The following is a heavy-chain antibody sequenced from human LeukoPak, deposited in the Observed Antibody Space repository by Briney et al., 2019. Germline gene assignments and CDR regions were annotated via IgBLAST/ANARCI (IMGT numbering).Heavy chain of an antibody. CDR2: ISSSSSYI. V-gene: IGHV3-21*01. Sequence: GGSLRLSCAASGFTFSSYSMNWVRQAPGKGLEWVSSISSSSSYIYYADSVKGRFTISRDNAKNSLYLQMNSLRAEDTAVYYCAGEALYSSSWYFDYWGQGTLVTVSS. CDR1: GFTFSSYS. D-gene: IGHD6-13*01. CDR3: AGEALYSSSWYFDY. J-gene: IGHJ4*02.